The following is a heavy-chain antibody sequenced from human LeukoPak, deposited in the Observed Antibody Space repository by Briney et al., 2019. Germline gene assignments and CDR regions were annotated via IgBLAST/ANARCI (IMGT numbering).Heavy chain of an antibody. CDR3: ARLEWWELLPGFDY. D-gene: IGHD1-26*01. Sequence: GESLKISVKASGYSFTSYWSSWVRQIPGKGLEWMRIIYSGDSDNRYSPSFQGQVTISADKSISTAYLQWSSLKASDTAMYYCARLEWWELLPGFDYWGQGTLVTVSS. V-gene: IGHV5-51*01. J-gene: IGHJ4*02. CDR1: GYSFTSYW. CDR2: IYSGDSDN.